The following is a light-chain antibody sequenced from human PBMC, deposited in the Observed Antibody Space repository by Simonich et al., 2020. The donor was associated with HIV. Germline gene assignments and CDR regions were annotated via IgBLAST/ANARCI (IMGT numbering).Light chain of an antibody. Sequence: QSALTQPPSASGSPGQSVTISCTGTSSDVGGSNYVSWYQQRPGKAPRLMIYEVNKRPSGVSNRFSGSKSGNTASLTISGLQAEDEADYYCCSYARSTTWLFGGGTKLTVL. CDR1: SSDVGGSNY. CDR3: CSYARSTTWL. CDR2: EVN. J-gene: IGLJ3*02. V-gene: IGLV2-23*02.